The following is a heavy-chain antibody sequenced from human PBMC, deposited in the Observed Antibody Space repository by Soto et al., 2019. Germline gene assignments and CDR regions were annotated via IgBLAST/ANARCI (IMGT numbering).Heavy chain of an antibody. D-gene: IGHD3-3*01. V-gene: IGHV2-5*01. CDR2: IYWNDDK. Sequence: QITLKESGPTLVKPTQTLTLTCTFSGFSLSTSGVGVGWIRQPPGKALEWLALIYWNDDKRYSPSLKSRLTSTRDPSKNQVFLTMTNMDPVDKATYCCAHSLEDLDAFDIWGQGTMVTVSS. CDR3: AHSLEDLDAFDI. CDR1: GFSLSTSGVG. J-gene: IGHJ3*02.